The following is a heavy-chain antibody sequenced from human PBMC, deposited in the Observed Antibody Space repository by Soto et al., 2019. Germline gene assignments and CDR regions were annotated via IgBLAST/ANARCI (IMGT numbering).Heavy chain of an antibody. J-gene: IGHJ3*02. CDR1: GFSLTNARLG. V-gene: IGHV2-26*01. CDR3: ARIRDDSSGYYSHDGAFDI. CDR2: IFSNDDT. D-gene: IGHD3-22*01. Sequence: QVTLKESGPVLVKPTETLRLTCTVSGFSLTNARLGVSWIRQPPGKALEWLAHIFSNDDTSYSASLRTRLTISKDSSESQVVLTMSNMDPADTATYYCARIRDDSSGYYSHDGAFDIWGQGTMVTVSS.